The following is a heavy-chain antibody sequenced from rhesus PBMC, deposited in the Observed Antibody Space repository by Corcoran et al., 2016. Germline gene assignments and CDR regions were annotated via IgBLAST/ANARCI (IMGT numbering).Heavy chain of an antibody. V-gene: IGHV4-127*01. Sequence: QVQLQESGPGLVKPSETLSLTCAVSGGSFSGYGWSWILQPPGKGLDWIGYIGCNSESTNYNPTLESRVTISKDTSKNQFSLKLSAVTADDTAVYYCARLYSGYRAFDYRGQGVLVTVSP. J-gene: IGHJ4*01. D-gene: IGHD5-24*01. CDR3: ARLYSGYRAFDY. CDR2: IGCNSEST. CDR1: GGSFSGYG.